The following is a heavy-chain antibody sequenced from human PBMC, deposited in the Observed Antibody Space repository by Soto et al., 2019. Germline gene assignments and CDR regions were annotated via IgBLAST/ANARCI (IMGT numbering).Heavy chain of an antibody. CDR3: ATVSQLYGVVATSYFDY. CDR1: GFSFSSYA. Sequence: QVQLVESGGGVVQPGRSLRLSCVASGFSFSSYAMHWVRQAPGKGLEWVAVISYDGSNKYYADSVKGRFTISRDNSKNTLYLQMNSLRAEDTAVFYCATVSQLYGVVATSYFDYWGQGTLVTVSS. D-gene: IGHD2-2*02. V-gene: IGHV3-30-3*01. CDR2: ISYDGSNK. J-gene: IGHJ4*02.